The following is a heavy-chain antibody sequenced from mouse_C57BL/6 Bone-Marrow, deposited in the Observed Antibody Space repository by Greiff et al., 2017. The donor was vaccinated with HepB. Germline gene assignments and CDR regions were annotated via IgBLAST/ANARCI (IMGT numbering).Heavy chain of an antibody. D-gene: IGHD1-1*01. CDR2: ISDGGSYT. J-gene: IGHJ4*01. Sequence: EVQGVESGGGLVKPGGSLKLSCAASGFTFSSYAMSWVRQTPEKRLEWVATISDGGSYTYYPDNVKGRFTISRDNAKNNLYLQMSHLKSEDTAMYYCARDRLLTTVVMDYWGQGTSVTVSS. CDR1: GFTFSSYA. CDR3: ARDRLLTTVVMDY. V-gene: IGHV5-4*01.